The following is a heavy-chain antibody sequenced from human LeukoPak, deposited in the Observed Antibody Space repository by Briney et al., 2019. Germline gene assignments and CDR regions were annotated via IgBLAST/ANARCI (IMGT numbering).Heavy chain of an antibody. CDR1: GFTVSSNY. CDR2: IYSGGIT. Sequence: GGSLRLSCAASGFTVSSNYMNWVRQAPGKGLEWVSGIYSGGITYYTDSVKGRFTISRDNSKNTLNLQMNSLRAEDTAVYYCARYSRYYYDSSGYYLLDAFDIWGQGTMVTVSS. V-gene: IGHV3-66*01. D-gene: IGHD3-22*01. J-gene: IGHJ3*02. CDR3: ARYSRYYYDSSGYYLLDAFDI.